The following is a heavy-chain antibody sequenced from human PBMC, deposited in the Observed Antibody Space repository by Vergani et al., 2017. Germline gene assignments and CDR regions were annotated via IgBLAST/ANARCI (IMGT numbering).Heavy chain of an antibody. D-gene: IGHD3-10*01. CDR1: GGSISSGDYY. J-gene: IGHJ6*02. Sequence: QLQESGPGLVKPSQTLSLTCTVSGGSISSGDYYWSWIRQPPGKGLEWIGYIYYSGSTYYNPSLKSRVTISVDTSKKQFSLKLSSVTAADTAVYYCARVGVVRGVSYYYYYYGMDVWGQGTTVTVSS. V-gene: IGHV4-30-4*08. CDR2: IYYSGST. CDR3: ARVGVVRGVSYYYYYYGMDV.